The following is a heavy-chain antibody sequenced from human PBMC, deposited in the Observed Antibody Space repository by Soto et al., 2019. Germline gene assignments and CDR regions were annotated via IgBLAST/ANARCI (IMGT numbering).Heavy chain of an antibody. J-gene: IGHJ6*02. CDR1: GGTFSSYA. D-gene: IGHD4-4*01. V-gene: IGHV1-69*13. Sequence: SVKVSCKASGGTFSSYAISWVRQAPGQGLEWMGGIIPIFGTANYAQKFQGRVTITADESTSTAYMELSSLRSEDTAVYYCARPNYSGYYYYGMDVWGQGTTVTVSS. CDR3: ARPNYSGYYYYGMDV. CDR2: IIPIFGTA.